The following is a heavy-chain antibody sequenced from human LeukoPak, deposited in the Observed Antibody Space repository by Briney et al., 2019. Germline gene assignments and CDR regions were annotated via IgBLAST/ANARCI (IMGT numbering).Heavy chain of an antibody. J-gene: IGHJ4*02. CDR1: GGSFSGYY. CDR2: INHSGST. CDR3: ARGRPTYYDFWSGYYCNFDY. Sequence: MASETLSLTCAVYGGSFSGYYWSWIRQPPAKGLEWIGEINHSGSTNYNPSLKSRVTISVDTSKNQFSLKLSSVTAADTAVYYCARGRPTYYDFWSGYYCNFDYWGQGTLVTVSS. V-gene: IGHV4-34*01. D-gene: IGHD3-3*01.